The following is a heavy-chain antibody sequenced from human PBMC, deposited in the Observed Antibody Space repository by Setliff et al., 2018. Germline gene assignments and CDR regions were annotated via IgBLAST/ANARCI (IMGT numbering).Heavy chain of an antibody. Sequence: ASVKVSCKASGYTFTSYAMHWVRQAPGQRLEWMGWINAGNGNTKYTQKFQGRVTITRDTSASTAYMELSSLRSEDTAVYYCARDRRDRAFDYWGQGTLVTVSS. D-gene: IGHD2-15*01. CDR2: INAGNGNT. CDR3: ARDRRDRAFDY. CDR1: GYTFTSYA. J-gene: IGHJ4*02. V-gene: IGHV1-3*01.